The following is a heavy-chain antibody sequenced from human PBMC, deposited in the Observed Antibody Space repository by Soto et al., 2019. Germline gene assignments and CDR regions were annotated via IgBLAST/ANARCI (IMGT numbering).Heavy chain of an antibody. Sequence: GGSLRLSCAASGFTFSSYAMSWVRQAPGKGLEWVSAISCSGGSTYYADSVKGRFTISRDNSKNTLYLQMNSLRAEDTAVYYCAKASSGYYYNYFDYWGQGTLVTVSS. D-gene: IGHD3-22*01. CDR2: ISCSGGST. CDR3: AKASSGYYYNYFDY. V-gene: IGHV3-23*01. CDR1: GFTFSSYA. J-gene: IGHJ4*02.